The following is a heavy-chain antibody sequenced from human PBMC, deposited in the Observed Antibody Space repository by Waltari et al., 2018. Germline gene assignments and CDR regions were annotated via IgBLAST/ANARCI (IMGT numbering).Heavy chain of an antibody. CDR2: IRKDGGVK. Sequence: EVQLVESGGGLVHPGGSLRVSGVGSGFTCSNHWMTWGRQVPGKGLEWVATIRKDGGVKYYVDSVKGRFTISRDNARNSLFLQMSSLRVEDTAIYYCASQIRYNSGWIPLDYWGQGTLVTVSS. CDR1: GFTCSNHW. J-gene: IGHJ4*02. D-gene: IGHD6-19*01. CDR3: ASQIRYNSGWIPLDY. V-gene: IGHV3-7*01.